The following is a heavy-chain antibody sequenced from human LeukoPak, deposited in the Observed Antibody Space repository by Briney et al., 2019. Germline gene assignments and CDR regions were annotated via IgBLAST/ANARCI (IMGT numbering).Heavy chain of an antibody. V-gene: IGHV3-48*01. CDR3: ARDHGGATRRDDAFDI. CDR1: GFTFTIYA. CDR2: ISSSSSTI. J-gene: IGHJ3*02. Sequence: PGGSLRLSCDASGFTFTIYAMNWVRQAPGKGLEWVSYISSSSSTIYYADSVKGRFTISRDNAKNSLYLQMNSLRAEDTAVYYCARDHGGATRRDDAFDIWGQGTMVTVSS. D-gene: IGHD1-26*01.